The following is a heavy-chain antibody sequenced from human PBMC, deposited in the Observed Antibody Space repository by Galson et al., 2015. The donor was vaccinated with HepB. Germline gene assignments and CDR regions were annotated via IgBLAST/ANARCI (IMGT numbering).Heavy chain of an antibody. CDR3: ARACRVTCEGGMDI. D-gene: IGHD2-15*01. V-gene: IGHV1-18*01. CDR1: GYTFNDYG. J-gene: IGHJ6*02. Sequence: SVKVSCKASGYTFNDYGISWVRQAPGQGLEWMAWISAYDGHTKFAEKFQGRVTMTTDTSTRTAYMELRSLTSDDTSVYCCARACRVTCEGGMDIWGQGTTVTVSS. CDR2: ISAYDGHT.